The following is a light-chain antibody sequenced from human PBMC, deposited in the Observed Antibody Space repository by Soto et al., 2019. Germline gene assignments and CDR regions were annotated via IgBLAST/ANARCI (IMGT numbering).Light chain of an antibody. J-gene: IGKJ4*01. CDR2: KTS. Sequence: DIQMTQSPSTLSASVGDRVTITCRASQSISSWLAWYQQKPGKAPKLLIYKTSNLESGVPSRFSGSGSGTEFTLTISSLQPEDFATYYCQQHTSFPLTFGGGTKVEIK. CDR3: QQHTSFPLT. CDR1: QSISSW. V-gene: IGKV1-5*03.